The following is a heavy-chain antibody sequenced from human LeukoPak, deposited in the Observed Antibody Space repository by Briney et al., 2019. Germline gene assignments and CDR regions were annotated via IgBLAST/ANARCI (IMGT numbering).Heavy chain of an antibody. Sequence: SETLSLTCTVSGGSISSYYWGWIRQPPGKGLEWIGTVYHSGSTYYNPSLKSRVTISVDRSKNQFSLKLTSVTAADTAVYYCARPISPPRDTSNWFGPWGQGTLVTVSS. CDR2: VYHSGST. J-gene: IGHJ5*02. CDR1: GGSISSYY. CDR3: ARPISPPRDTSNWFGP. D-gene: IGHD5-24*01. V-gene: IGHV4-38-2*02.